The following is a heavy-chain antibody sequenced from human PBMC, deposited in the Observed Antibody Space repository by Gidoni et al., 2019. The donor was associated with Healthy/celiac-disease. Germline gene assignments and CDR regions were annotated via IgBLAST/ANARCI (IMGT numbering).Heavy chain of an antibody. J-gene: IGHJ3*02. CDR3: ARGVVAGYDAFDI. CDR2: ISPSFGPA. D-gene: IGHD6-19*01. V-gene: IGHV1-69*01. CDR1: GGTFSSYA. Sequence: QVQLVQSGAEVKQPGSSVKVSCKHFGGTFSSYAIRWVRPAPVPGLEWMGGISPSFGPANYAQKFQGRVTIAADESTSTAYMELSSLRSEDTAVYYCARGVVAGYDAFDIWGQGTMVTVSS.